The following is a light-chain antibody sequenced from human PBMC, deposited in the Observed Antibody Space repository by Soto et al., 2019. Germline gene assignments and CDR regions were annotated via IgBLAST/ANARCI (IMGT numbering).Light chain of an antibody. Sequence: DIQMTQSPSTLSASVGDRVTITCRASQSISSWLAWYQQKPGKAPKLLIYDAFSLERGVPSRFSGSGSGTEVTLTFSSLEPDDFATYYCQQYNSYPMTFGQGTQVEIK. CDR2: DAF. V-gene: IGKV1-5*01. CDR1: QSISSW. J-gene: IGKJ1*01. CDR3: QQYNSYPMT.